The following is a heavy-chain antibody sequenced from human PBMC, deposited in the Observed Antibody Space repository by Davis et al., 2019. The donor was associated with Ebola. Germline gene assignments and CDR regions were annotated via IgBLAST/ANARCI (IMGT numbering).Heavy chain of an antibody. V-gene: IGHV7-4-1*02. CDR3: ARGGAAGL. D-gene: IGHD6-13*01. CDR1: RYTFPSYA. CDR2: INTNTGNP. J-gene: IGHJ4*02. Sequence: SVTVSCQASRYTFPSYAMNWVRQAPGQGLEWMGWINTNTGNPTYAQGFTGRFVFSLDTSVSTAYLQISSLKAEDTAVYYSARGGAAGLWGQGTLVTVSS.